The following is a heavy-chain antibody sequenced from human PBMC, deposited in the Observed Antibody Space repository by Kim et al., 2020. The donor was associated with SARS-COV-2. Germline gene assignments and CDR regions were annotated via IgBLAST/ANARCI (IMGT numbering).Heavy chain of an antibody. D-gene: IGHD2-15*01. CDR3: ARDRVVVAATPIYGMDV. V-gene: IGHV3-53*01. CDR1: GFTVSSNY. CDR2: IYSGGST. Sequence: GGSLRLSCAASGFTVSSNYMSWVRQAPGKGLEWVSVIYSGGSTYYADSVKGRFTISRDNSKNTLYLQMNSLRAEDTAVYYCARDRVVVAATPIYGMDVWGQGTTVTVSS. J-gene: IGHJ6*02.